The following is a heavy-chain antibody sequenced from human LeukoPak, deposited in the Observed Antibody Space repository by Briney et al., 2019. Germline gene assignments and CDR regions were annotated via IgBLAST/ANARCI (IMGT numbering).Heavy chain of an antibody. V-gene: IGHV1-18*01. CDR2: ISAYNGNT. D-gene: IGHD5-12*01. Sequence: ASVKVSCKASGYTFTSYGISWVRQAPGQGLEWMGWISAYNGNTNYAQKLQGRVTMTRDTSTSTVYMELSSLRSEDTAVYYCARDLYGGYQAVGYWGQGTLVTVSS. CDR3: ARDLYGGYQAVGY. CDR1: GYTFTSYG. J-gene: IGHJ4*02.